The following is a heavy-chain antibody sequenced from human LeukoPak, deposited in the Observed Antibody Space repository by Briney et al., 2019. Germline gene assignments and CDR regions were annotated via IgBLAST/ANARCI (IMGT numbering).Heavy chain of an antibody. CDR3: AKDTPTTGYHLDS. V-gene: IGHV3-30*02. J-gene: IGHJ4*02. CDR1: GFTFTSHG. Sequence: GGSLRLSCGASGFTFTSHGMHWVRQAPGKGLEWVAHIRYDGSDKSYADSVKGRFTISRDNSENTLYLQINSLRVEDTAVYYCAKDTPTTGYHLDSWGQGTLVTVSS. CDR2: IRYDGSDK. D-gene: IGHD1-1*01.